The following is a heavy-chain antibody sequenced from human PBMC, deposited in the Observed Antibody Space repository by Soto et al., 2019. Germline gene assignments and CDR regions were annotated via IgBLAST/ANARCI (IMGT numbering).Heavy chain of an antibody. Sequence: VGSLRLSCEASGFTLTTYTMNWVRQASGKGLEWVSSITSSSGHIYYADSVKGRFTISRDNARNSLYLQMNSLRAEDTAVYYCVRERGLSSFYGMDVWGQGTTVTVSS. V-gene: IGHV3-21*01. CDR2: ITSSSGHI. D-gene: IGHD3-10*01. CDR1: GFTLTTYT. CDR3: VRERGLSSFYGMDV. J-gene: IGHJ6*02.